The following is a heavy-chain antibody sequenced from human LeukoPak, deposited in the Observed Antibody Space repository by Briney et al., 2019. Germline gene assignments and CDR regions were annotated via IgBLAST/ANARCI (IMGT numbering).Heavy chain of an antibody. J-gene: IGHJ4*02. CDR3: ARELVGYSYGPFDY. D-gene: IGHD5-18*01. CDR2: ISSSGSTI. CDR1: GFTFSSYE. Sequence: GGSLRLSCAASGFTFSSYEMNWVRQAPGKGLEWVSYISSSGSTIYYADSVKGRFTISRDNAKNSLYLQMNSLRAEDTAVYYCARELVGYSYGPFDYWGQGTLVTVSS. V-gene: IGHV3-48*03.